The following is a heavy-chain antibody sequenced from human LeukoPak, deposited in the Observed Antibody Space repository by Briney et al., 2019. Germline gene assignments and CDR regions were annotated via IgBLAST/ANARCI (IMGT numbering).Heavy chain of an antibody. V-gene: IGHV4-30-4*01. CDR2: IYYSGST. Sequence: SQTLSLTCTVSGGSISSGNYYWSWIRQPPGKGLEWIGYIYYSGSTYYNSSLKSRVTISVDTSKNQFSLKLSSVTAADTAVYYCARYSSGYGVDYWGQGTLVTVSS. J-gene: IGHJ4*02. CDR1: GGSISSGNYY. CDR3: ARYSSGYGVDY. D-gene: IGHD6-19*01.